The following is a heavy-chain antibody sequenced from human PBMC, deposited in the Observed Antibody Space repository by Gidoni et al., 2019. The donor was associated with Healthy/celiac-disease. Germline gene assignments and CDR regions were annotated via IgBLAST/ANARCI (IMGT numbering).Heavy chain of an antibody. V-gene: IGHV4-59*01. CDR3: ARPRRSDALGDAFDI. CDR2: IYYSGST. CDR1: GGPISSYY. J-gene: IGHJ3*02. D-gene: IGHD7-27*01. Sequence: QVQLQESGPGLVNPSETLSLTCTVSGGPISSYYWSWIRQPPGKGLEWVGYIYYSGSTNYNPTLKSRVTISVDTSKNQCSRKLSSVTAADTAVYYCARPRRSDALGDAFDIWGQGTMVTVSS.